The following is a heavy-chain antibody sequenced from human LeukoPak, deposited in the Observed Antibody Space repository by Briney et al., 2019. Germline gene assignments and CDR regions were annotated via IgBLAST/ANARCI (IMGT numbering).Heavy chain of an antibody. CDR3: ARAGRIQLWLRWEDYFDY. D-gene: IGHD5-18*01. J-gene: IGHJ4*02. CDR1: GVSISSYY. V-gene: IGHV4-59*12. CDR2: IYYSGST. Sequence: SETLSLTCTVSGVSISSYYWTWIRQPPGEGVEWIGYIYYSGSTNYNPSLKSRVTISVDTSKNQFSLKLSSVTAADTAVYYCARAGRIQLWLRWEDYFDYWGQGTLVTVSS.